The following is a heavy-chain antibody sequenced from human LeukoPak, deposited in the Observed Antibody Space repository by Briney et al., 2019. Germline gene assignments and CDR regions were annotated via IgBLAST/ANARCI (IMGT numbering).Heavy chain of an antibody. V-gene: IGHV3-23*01. J-gene: IGHJ4*02. CDR2: LSGSGTTT. D-gene: IGHD3-22*01. CDR3: TKDYDTVGYYSSDY. CDR1: GFTFSDYA. Sequence: GGSLRLSCAASGFTFSDYAMSWVRQVPGEGLGWVSTLSGSGTTTFYANSVKGRFTISRDSSKNTLYLQMNNLRAADTALYYCTKDYDTVGYYSSDYWGQGTLVTVSS.